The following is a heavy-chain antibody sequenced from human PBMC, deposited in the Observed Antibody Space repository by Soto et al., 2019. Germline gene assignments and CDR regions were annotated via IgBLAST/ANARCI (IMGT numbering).Heavy chain of an antibody. D-gene: IGHD6-13*01. CDR3: ARRPMWQQQLVRDYGMDV. J-gene: IGHJ6*02. V-gene: IGHV1-2*02. Sequence: ASVKVSCKASGYPFSGYYLHWVRQAPGQGPEWMGWANPNNGETHYVQKFQGRVIMTGDTSITTGYMELTRLRSDDTAVYYCARRPMWQQQLVRDYGMDVWGQGTTVTVSS. CDR2: ANPNNGET. CDR1: GYPFSGYY.